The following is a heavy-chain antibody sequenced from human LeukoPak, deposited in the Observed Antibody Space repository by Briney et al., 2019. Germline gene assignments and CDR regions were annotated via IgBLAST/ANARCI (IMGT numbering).Heavy chain of an antibody. CDR2: INSDGIST. J-gene: IGHJ4*02. V-gene: IGHV3-74*01. CDR1: GFTFSSYS. Sequence: GGSLRLSCAASGFTFSSYSMNWVRQAPGKGLVWVSRINSDGISTGYADSVKGRFTVSRDNAKKTLYLQMNSLRAEDTAVYYCARDVGNFDYWGQGTLVTVSS. CDR3: ARDVGNFDY.